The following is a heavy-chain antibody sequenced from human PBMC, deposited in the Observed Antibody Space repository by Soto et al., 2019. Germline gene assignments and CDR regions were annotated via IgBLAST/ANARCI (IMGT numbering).Heavy chain of an antibody. Sequence: PGGSLRLSCTASGFTFGDYALTWFRQAPGKGLEWVGVIRSKAYGGTTEYAASVKGRFTISRDDSKSIAYLQMNSLITVDTAVYYCTRDLTGGSYLYWGQGTLVTVSS. CDR1: GFTFGDYA. D-gene: IGHD5-12*01. V-gene: IGHV3-49*03. CDR3: TRDLTGGSYLY. CDR2: IRSKAYGGTT. J-gene: IGHJ4*02.